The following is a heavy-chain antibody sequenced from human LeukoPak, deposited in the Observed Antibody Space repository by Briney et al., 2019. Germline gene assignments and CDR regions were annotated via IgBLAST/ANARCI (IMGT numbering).Heavy chain of an antibody. D-gene: IGHD2-8*01. V-gene: IGHV3-72*01. CDR1: GFSFSDLY. J-gene: IGHJ4*02. Sequence: PGGSLRLSCAASGFSFSDLYMDWVRQAPGKGLQWVGRIRNKANSYTAEYAASVKGRFTISRDDSKDSLYLQMNSLKTEDTAVYYCARDTNGSPDGYWGQGTLVTVSS. CDR3: ARDTNGSPDGY. CDR2: IRNKANSYTA.